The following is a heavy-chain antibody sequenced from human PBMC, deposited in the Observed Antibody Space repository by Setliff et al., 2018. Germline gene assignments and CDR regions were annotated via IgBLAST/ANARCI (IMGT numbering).Heavy chain of an antibody. V-gene: IGHV1-18*01. Sequence: ASVKVSCKASAYAFVSYGLSWMRQAPGQGLEWLGWISAYTGNADYAHNFQDRLTMTTDTSTYTAYMELRSLTSDDTAVYFCARAPRLEWILPTFDYWGQGTPVTVSS. CDR2: ISAYTGNA. CDR3: ARAPRLEWILPTFDY. CDR1: AYAFVSYG. J-gene: IGHJ4*02. D-gene: IGHD3-3*01.